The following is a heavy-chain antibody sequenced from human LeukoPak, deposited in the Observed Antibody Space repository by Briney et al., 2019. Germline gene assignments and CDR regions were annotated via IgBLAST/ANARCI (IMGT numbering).Heavy chain of an antibody. CDR1: GFTFSSYG. J-gene: IGHJ4*02. CDR3: AKDRGYDILTGYPGN. Sequence: GGSLRLSCAASGFTFSSYGMHWVRQAPGKGLGWVAFIRYDGSDKYYADSVKGRFTISRDNSKNTLYLQMSSLRAEDTAVYYCAKDRGYDILTGYPGNWGQGTLVTVSS. D-gene: IGHD3-9*01. CDR2: IRYDGSDK. V-gene: IGHV3-30*02.